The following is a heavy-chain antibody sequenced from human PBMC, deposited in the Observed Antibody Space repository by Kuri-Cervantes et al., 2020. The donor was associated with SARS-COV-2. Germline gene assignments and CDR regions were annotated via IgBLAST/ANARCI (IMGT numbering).Heavy chain of an antibody. CDR2: ISAYNGNT. CDR1: GYTFTSYG. Sequence: ASVKVSCKVSGYTFTSYGISWVRQAPGQGLEWMGWISAYNGNTNYAQKLQGRVTMTTDTSTSTAYMELRSLRSDDTAVYYCARDAGNGWGVGLELRLNPNNWFDPWGQGTLVTVSS. D-gene: IGHD1-7*01. J-gene: IGHJ5*02. V-gene: IGHV1-18*01. CDR3: ARDAGNGWGVGLELRLNPNNWFDP.